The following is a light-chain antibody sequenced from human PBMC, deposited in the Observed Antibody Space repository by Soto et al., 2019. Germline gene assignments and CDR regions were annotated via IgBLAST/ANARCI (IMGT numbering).Light chain of an antibody. CDR3: SSYAGSLYV. J-gene: IGLJ1*01. CDR1: SSDVGDYNY. V-gene: IGLV2-8*01. CDR2: EVS. Sequence: QSALTQPPSASGSPGQSVTISCTGTSSDVGDYNYVSWYQQHPGKAPKHMIYEVSKRPSGVPDRFSGSKSGNTASLTVSGLQAEDEADYYCSSYAGSLYVFGTGTKVTVL.